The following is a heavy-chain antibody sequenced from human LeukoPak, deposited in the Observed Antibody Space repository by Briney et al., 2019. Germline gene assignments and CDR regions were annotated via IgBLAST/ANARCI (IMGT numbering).Heavy chain of an antibody. J-gene: IGHJ3*02. CDR1: GGSFSGYY. Sequence: PSETLSLTCAVYGGSFSGYYWSWIRQPPGKGLEWIGEINHSGSTNYNPSLKSRVTISVDTSKNQFSLKLSSVTAADTAVYYCARSRNSGYYGPLDAFDIWGQGTMVTVSS. CDR3: ARSRNSGYYGPLDAFDI. V-gene: IGHV4-34*01. D-gene: IGHD3-22*01. CDR2: INHSGST.